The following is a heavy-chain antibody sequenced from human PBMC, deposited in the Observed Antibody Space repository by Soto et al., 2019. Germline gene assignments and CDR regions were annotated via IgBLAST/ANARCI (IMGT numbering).Heavy chain of an antibody. Sequence: TQYLTCPNHRNSISIIISDRAYILQPPGKGLEWIGSIYYSGSTYYNPSLKSRVTISVDTSKNQFSLKLSSVTAADTAVYYCAKGGSGSYSNAFDIWGQGTMVS. J-gene: IGHJ3*02. D-gene: IGHD3-10*01. V-gene: IGHV4-39*01. CDR3: AKGGSGSYSNAFDI. CDR1: RNSISIIISD. CDR2: IYYSGST.